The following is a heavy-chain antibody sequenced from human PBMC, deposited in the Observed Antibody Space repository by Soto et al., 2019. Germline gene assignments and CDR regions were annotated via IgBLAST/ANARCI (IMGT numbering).Heavy chain of an antibody. D-gene: IGHD1-26*01. Sequence: PGESLKISCKGSGYSFTSYWIGWVRQMPGKGLEWMGIIYPGDSDTRYSPSFQGQVTISADKSISTAYLQWSSLKASDTAMYYCARLSGSYYYNYYYYYGMDVWGQGTTVTVSS. CDR3: ARLSGSYYYNYYYYYGMDV. CDR1: GYSFTSYW. CDR2: IYPGDSDT. V-gene: IGHV5-51*01. J-gene: IGHJ6*02.